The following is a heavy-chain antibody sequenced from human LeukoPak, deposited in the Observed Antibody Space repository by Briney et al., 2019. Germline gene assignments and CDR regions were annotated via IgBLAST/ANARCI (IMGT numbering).Heavy chain of an antibody. Sequence: ASVNVSCKASGYTFPKYGMSWVRQAPGQGLEWMGWISANSDYTNYAQNLQGRLTIPTDTSTRTAYMALRSLRADDTAMYYCTRDPAREEVRGIFIPYFDCWGQGTMVTVSS. D-gene: IGHD3-10*01. CDR2: ISANSDYT. CDR1: GYTFPKYG. V-gene: IGHV1-18*01. J-gene: IGHJ4*02. CDR3: TRDPAREEVRGIFIPYFDC.